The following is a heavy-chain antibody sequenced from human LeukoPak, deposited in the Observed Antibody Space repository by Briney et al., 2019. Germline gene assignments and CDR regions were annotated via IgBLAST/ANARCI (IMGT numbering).Heavy chain of an antibody. D-gene: IGHD3-22*01. Sequence: PGGSLRLSCAASGFTVSSNYMSWVRQAPGKGLEWVSVIYSGGSTYYADSVKGRFTISRDNSKNTLYLQMNSLRAEDTAVYYCARDSDDYYDSSGYGDYWGQGTLVTVSS. V-gene: IGHV3-53*05. J-gene: IGHJ4*02. CDR2: IYSGGST. CDR1: GFTVSSNY. CDR3: ARDSDDYYDSSGYGDY.